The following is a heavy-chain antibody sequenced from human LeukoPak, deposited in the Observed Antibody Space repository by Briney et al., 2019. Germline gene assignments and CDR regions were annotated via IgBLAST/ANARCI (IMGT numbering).Heavy chain of an antibody. Sequence: GGSLRLSCAASGFTFSSYEMNWVRQAPGKGLEWVSYISRSGSTRYYADSVKGRFTISRDNAKNSLYLQMNSLRAEDTAVYYCAREGGITLLRGTFDYWGQGTLVTVSS. V-gene: IGHV3-48*03. CDR3: AREGGITLLRGTFDY. J-gene: IGHJ4*02. D-gene: IGHD3-10*01. CDR2: ISRSGSTR. CDR1: GFTFSSYE.